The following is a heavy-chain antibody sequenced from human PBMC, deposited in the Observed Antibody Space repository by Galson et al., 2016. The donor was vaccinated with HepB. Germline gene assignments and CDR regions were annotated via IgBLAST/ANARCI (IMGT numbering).Heavy chain of an antibody. CDR3: ARHYADWFDP. Sequence: SLRLSCAASGFTFSNYWMIWVRRAPGKGLQWLAKIKQDGSEKHYVDSVKGRFTISRDNAKDTLYLQMNTLRAEDTAVYYCARHYADWFDPWGQGTLVTVSS. CDR2: IKQDGSEK. J-gene: IGHJ5*02. D-gene: IGHD3-16*01. V-gene: IGHV3-7*01. CDR1: GFTFSNYW.